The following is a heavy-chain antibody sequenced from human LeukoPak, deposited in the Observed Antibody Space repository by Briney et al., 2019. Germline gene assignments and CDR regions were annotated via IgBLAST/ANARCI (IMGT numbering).Heavy chain of an antibody. CDR2: SASGGTT. D-gene: IGHD6-13*01. Sequence: PGGSLRLSCAASGFSLNNYAMNWARQATGKGLEWVSASASGGTTYNSDSVKGRFTISRDSAKNTLYLQINSLRAEDSAVYYCAKASSSWYSDFDYWGRGTLVTVSS. V-gene: IGHV3-23*01. CDR3: AKASSSWYSDFDY. J-gene: IGHJ4*02. CDR1: GFSLNNYA.